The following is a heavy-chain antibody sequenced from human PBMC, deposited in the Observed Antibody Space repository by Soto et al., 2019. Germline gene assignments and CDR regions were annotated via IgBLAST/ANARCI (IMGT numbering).Heavy chain of an antibody. D-gene: IGHD6-19*01. CDR2: ISGSGGST. CDR3: AKSSTLGEQWLVLDAFDI. Sequence: EVQLLESGGGLVQPGGSLRLSCAASGFTFSSYAMSWVRQAPGKGLEWVSAISGSGGSTYYADSVKGRFTISRDNSKNTLYLQMNSLRAEDTAVYYSAKSSTLGEQWLVLDAFDIWGQGTMVTVSS. CDR1: GFTFSSYA. J-gene: IGHJ3*02. V-gene: IGHV3-23*01.